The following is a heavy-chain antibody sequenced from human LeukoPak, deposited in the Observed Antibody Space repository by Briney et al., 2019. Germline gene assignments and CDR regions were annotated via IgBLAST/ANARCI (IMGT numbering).Heavy chain of an antibody. CDR3: ARDKIVGATHFDY. Sequence: GGSLRLSCAASGFTFSSYWMSWVRQAPGKGLKWVANIKQDGSEKYCVDSVKGRFTISRDNAKNSLYLQMNSLRAEDTAVYYCARDKIVGATHFDYWGQGTLVTVSS. J-gene: IGHJ4*02. V-gene: IGHV3-7*01. CDR2: IKQDGSEK. D-gene: IGHD1-26*01. CDR1: GFTFSSYW.